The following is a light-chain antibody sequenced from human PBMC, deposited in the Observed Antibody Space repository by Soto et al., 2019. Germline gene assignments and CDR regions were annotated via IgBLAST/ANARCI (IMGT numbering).Light chain of an antibody. Sequence: EIVLTQSPGTLSLSPGERATLSCRASQSVRSNYLGWYQQKPGQAPRLLIYGASSRASDIPDRFSGSGSGTDFTLTISSLEPEDFAVYYCQQYGSSPLTFGGGTKV. J-gene: IGKJ4*01. CDR1: QSVRSNY. CDR2: GAS. CDR3: QQYGSSPLT. V-gene: IGKV3-20*01.